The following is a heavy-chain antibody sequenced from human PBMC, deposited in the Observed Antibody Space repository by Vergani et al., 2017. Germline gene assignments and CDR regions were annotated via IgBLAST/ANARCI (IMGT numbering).Heavy chain of an antibody. J-gene: IGHJ5*02. CDR3: ARYSSSWYERNWFDP. V-gene: IGHV4-34*10. D-gene: IGHD6-13*01. CDR1: GGSFSGYY. CDR2: INHSGST. Sequence: QLQLQESGPGLVKPSETLSLTCAVYGGSFSGYYWSWIRQPPGKGLEWIGEINHSGSTNYNPSLKSRVTISVDTSKNQFSLKLSSVTAADTAVYYCARYSSSWYERNWFDPWGQGTLVTVSS.